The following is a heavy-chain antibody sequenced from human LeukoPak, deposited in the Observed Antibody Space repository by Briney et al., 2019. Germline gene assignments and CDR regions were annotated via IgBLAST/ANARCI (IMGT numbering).Heavy chain of an antibody. J-gene: IGHJ6*03. CDR1: GGTFSSYA. Sequence: SVKVSCRASGGTFSSYAISWVRQAPGQGLEWMGGIIPIFGTANYAQKFQGRVTITADKSTSTAYMELSSLRSEDTAVYYCASGRFMRFLEWYVPSYYYYYMDVWGKGTTVTVSS. CDR3: ASGRFMRFLEWYVPSYYYYYMDV. D-gene: IGHD3-3*01. CDR2: IIPIFGTA. V-gene: IGHV1-69*06.